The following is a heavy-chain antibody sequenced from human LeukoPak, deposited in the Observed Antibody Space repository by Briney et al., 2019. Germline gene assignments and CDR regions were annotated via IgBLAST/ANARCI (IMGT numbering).Heavy chain of an antibody. D-gene: IGHD3-22*01. J-gene: IGHJ2*01. CDR1: GGSFSGYY. CDR3: AIDPYYDSSRGYFDL. CDR2: INHSGST. Sequence: SETLSLTCAVYGGSFSGYYWSWIRQPPGKGLEWIGEINHSGSTNYNPSLKSRVTISVDKSKNQFSLKLSSVTAADTAVYYCAIDPYYDSSRGYFDLWGRGTLVTVSS. V-gene: IGHV4-34*01.